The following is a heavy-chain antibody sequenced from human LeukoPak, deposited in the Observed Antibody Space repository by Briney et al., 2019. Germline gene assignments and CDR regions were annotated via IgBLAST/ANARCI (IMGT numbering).Heavy chain of an antibody. Sequence: GGSLRLSCAASGFTFSSYSMNWVRQAPGKGLEWVSSISSRSTYIYYADSVKGRFTISRDNAKNSLYLQMNSLRAEDTAVYYCARDSGTFSLDYWGQGTLVTVSS. J-gene: IGHJ4*02. CDR2: ISSRSTYI. D-gene: IGHD3-10*01. V-gene: IGHV3-21*01. CDR3: ARDSGTFSLDY. CDR1: GFTFSSYS.